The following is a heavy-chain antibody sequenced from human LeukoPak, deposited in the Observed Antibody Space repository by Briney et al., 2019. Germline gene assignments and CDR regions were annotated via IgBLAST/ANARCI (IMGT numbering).Heavy chain of an antibody. V-gene: IGHV1-46*01. J-gene: IGHJ4*02. Sequence: ASVKVSCKASGYTFTSYYMHWVRQAPGQGLEWMGIINPSGGSTSYAQKFQGRVTMTRDTSTSTVYMELSSLRSEDTAVYYCATEPKGYCSSTSCYTGDYWGQGTLVTVSS. CDR2: INPSGGST. CDR1: GYTFTSYY. CDR3: ATEPKGYCSSTSCYTGDY. D-gene: IGHD2-2*02.